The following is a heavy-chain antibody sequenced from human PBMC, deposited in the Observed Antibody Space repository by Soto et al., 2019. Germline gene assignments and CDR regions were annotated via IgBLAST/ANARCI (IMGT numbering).Heavy chain of an antibody. Sequence: KTGGSLRLSCEASGFTFRTYFMNWVRQAPGKGLQWVAHIGSTGGTIYYADSVKGRFAVSRDNAKNSLYLQLNSLRVDDTAIYYCARDGGEYYLDVWGQGTAVTVSS. CDR2: IGSTGGTI. CDR1: GFTFRTYF. D-gene: IGHD4-17*01. V-gene: IGHV3-11*01. J-gene: IGHJ4*02. CDR3: ARDGGEYYLDV.